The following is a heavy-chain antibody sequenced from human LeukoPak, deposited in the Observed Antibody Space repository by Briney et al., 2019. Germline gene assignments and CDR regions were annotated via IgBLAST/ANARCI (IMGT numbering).Heavy chain of an antibody. CDR1: GFTFSSYA. CDR2: ISADGTQK. Sequence: PGGSLRLSCVASGFTFSSYALHWLRQAPGKGLEWVAVISADGTQKYYADSVKGRFTVSRDNSKNTLYLQMDSLRSEDTAVYYCARAPVGIQLWLQGYFDYWGQGTLVTVSS. D-gene: IGHD5-18*01. V-gene: IGHV3-30-3*01. CDR3: ARAPVGIQLWLQGYFDY. J-gene: IGHJ4*02.